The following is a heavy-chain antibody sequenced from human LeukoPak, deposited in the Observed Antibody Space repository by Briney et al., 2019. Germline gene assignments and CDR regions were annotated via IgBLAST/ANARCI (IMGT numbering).Heavy chain of an antibody. D-gene: IGHD1-7*01. CDR3: ARVALELSAFDI. V-gene: IGHV4-38-2*02. J-gene: IGHJ3*02. CDR2: LFHNGDT. Sequence: SETLSLTCSVSGYSVSSGYYWGWIRQPPGKGLEWIGSLFHNGDTYYNPSLKSRVTMSVDTSKNQFCLELSSVTAADTAVYYCARVALELSAFDIWGQGTMATVSS. CDR1: GYSVSSGYY.